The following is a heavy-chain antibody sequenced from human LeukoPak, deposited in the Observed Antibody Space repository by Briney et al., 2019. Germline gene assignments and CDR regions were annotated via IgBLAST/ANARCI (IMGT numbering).Heavy chain of an antibody. CDR3: AKTTTGYSSGRYPGWPVDY. V-gene: IGHV3-23*01. Sequence: GGSLRLSCAASGFTFRSYAVSWVRQAPGKGLEWVSAISGSGGDTYYADSVKGRFTISGDNSKNTVYLQMNSLSTEDTALYYCAKTTTGYSSGRYPGWPVDYWGQGTLVTVSS. CDR1: GFTFRSYA. D-gene: IGHD6-19*01. CDR2: ISGSGGDT. J-gene: IGHJ4*02.